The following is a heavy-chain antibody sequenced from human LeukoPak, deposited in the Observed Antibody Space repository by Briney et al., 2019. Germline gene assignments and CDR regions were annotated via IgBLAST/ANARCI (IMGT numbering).Heavy chain of an antibody. CDR3: ARHYYGSGSQDFDY. CDR1: GGSISSSSYY. J-gene: IGHJ4*02. CDR2: IYYSGIT. Sequence: SETLSLTCTVSGGSISSSSYYWGWIRQPPGKGLEWFGSIYYSGITYYNPSLKSRVTISVDTSKNQFSLKLSSVTAADTAVYYCARHYYGSGSQDFDYWGQGTLVTVSS. D-gene: IGHD3-10*01. V-gene: IGHV4-39*01.